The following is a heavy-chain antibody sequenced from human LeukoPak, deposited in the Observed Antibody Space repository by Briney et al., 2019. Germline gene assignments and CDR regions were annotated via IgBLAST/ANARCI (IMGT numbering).Heavy chain of an antibody. CDR2: IYYSGST. J-gene: IGHJ3*02. D-gene: IGHD2-2*02. CDR1: GGSISSSSYY. V-gene: IGHV4-39*07. Sequence: PSETLSLTCTVSGGSISSSSYYWGWIRQPPGKGLEWIGSIYYSGSTYYNPSLKSRVTISVDTSKNQFSLKLSSVTAADTAVYYCASDVGRDCSSTSCHIDAFDIWGQGTMVTVSS. CDR3: ASDVGRDCSSTSCHIDAFDI.